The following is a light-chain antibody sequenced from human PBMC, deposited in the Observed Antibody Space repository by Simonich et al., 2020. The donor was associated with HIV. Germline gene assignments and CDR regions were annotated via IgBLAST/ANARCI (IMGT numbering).Light chain of an antibody. CDR3: QQYYGSPS. CDR2: WGS. V-gene: IGKV4-1*01. J-gene: IGKJ3*01. Sequence: DIVMTQSPDSLAVSLGERATINCKSSQSVLYSSNNKNYLAWYQQKPGQPPKLLIYWGSTREFGVPDRFSGSGSGTDFTLTISSLQAEDVAVYYCQQYYGSPSFGPGTKVEIK. CDR1: QSVLYSSNNKNY.